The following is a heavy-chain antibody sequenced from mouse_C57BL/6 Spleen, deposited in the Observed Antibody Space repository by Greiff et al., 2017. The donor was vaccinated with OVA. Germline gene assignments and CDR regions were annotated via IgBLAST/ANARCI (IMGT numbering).Heavy chain of an antibody. CDR3: ARRDSNFVGWFAY. CDR2: IYPGDGDT. V-gene: IGHV1-80*01. J-gene: IGHJ3*01. CDR1: GYAFSSYW. Sequence: QVHVKQSGAELVKPGASVKISCKASGYAFSSYWMNWVKQRPGKGLEWIGQIYPGDGDTNYNGKFKGKATLTADKSSSTAYMQLSSLTSEDSAVYFCARRDSNFVGWFAYWGQGTLVTVSA. D-gene: IGHD2-5*01.